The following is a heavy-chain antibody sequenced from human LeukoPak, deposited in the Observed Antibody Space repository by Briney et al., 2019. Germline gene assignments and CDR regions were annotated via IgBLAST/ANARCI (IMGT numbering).Heavy chain of an antibody. CDR2: INSDGSST. CDR1: GXTFSNSW. CDR3: ASLDY. Sequence: PGGSLRLSCAASGXTFSNSWMSWVRQAPGKGLVWVSSINSDGSSTSYADSVKGRFTISRDNAKNTLYLQMNTLRAEDTAVYYCASLDYWGQGTPVTVSS. V-gene: IGHV3-74*01. J-gene: IGHJ4*02.